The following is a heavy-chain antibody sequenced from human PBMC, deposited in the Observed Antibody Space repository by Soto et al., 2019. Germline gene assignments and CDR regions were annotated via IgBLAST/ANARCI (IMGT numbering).Heavy chain of an antibody. CDR2: IYYSGST. CDR1: GGSISSYY. D-gene: IGHD4-17*01. J-gene: IGHJ4*02. Sequence: SETLSLTCTVSGGSISSYYWSWIRQPPGKGLEWIGYIYYSGSTNYNPSLKSRVTISVDTSSNQFSLKRSSVTAADTAVYYCAREGAYDYGDYDRVPEGYFDYWGQGTLVTVSS. CDR3: AREGAYDYGDYDRVPEGYFDY. V-gene: IGHV4-59*01.